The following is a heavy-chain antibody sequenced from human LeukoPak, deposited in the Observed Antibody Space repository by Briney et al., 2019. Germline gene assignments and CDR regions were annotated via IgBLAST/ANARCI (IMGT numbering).Heavy chain of an antibody. Sequence: GRSLRLSCAASGFTFSSYGMHWVRQAPGKGLEWVAVISYDGSNKYYADSVKGRFTISRDNAKNSLYLQMNSLRAEDTAVYYCATDLANVGWFDPWGQGTLVTVSS. V-gene: IGHV3-30*03. D-gene: IGHD1-1*01. CDR1: GFTFSSYG. CDR2: ISYDGSNK. CDR3: ATDLANVGWFDP. J-gene: IGHJ5*02.